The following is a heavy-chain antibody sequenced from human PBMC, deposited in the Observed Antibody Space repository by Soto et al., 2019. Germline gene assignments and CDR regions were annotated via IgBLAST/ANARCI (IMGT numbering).Heavy chain of an antibody. V-gene: IGHV1-2*02. CDR2: INPNSGGT. D-gene: IGHD6-13*01. CDR1: GYTFTGYY. J-gene: IGHJ5*02. CDR3: AREDSSSWYVWFDP. Sequence: ASVKVSCKASGYTFTGYYMHWVRQAPGQGLEWMGWINPNSGGTNYAQKLQGRVTMTRDTSISTAYMELSRLRSDDTAVYYCAREDSSSWYVWFDPWGQGTLVTVSS.